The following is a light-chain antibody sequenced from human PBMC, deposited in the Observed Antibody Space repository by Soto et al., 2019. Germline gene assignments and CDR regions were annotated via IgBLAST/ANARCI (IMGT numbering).Light chain of an antibody. CDR3: SSYSISTAYL. J-gene: IGLJ1*01. V-gene: IGLV2-14*01. CDR2: EVS. CDR1: SIDVGGYDY. Sequence: VLTQPASVSGSPGQSITISCTGTSIDVGGYDYVSWYQLHPGKAPELMIFEVSNRPSGVSYRFSGSKSGNTASLTISGLQAEDEADYFCSSYSISTAYLFGTGTKVTVL.